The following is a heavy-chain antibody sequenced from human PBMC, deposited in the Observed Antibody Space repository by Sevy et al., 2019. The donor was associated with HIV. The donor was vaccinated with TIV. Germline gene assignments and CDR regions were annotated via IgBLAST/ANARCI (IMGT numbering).Heavy chain of an antibody. CDR1: GDSVSSNSAA. CDR2: TYYRSKWYN. D-gene: IGHD2-21*01. J-gene: IGHJ4*02. CDR3: ARGNPVVNAFMDY. V-gene: IGHV6-1*01. Sequence: SETLSLTCAISGDSVSSNSAAWNWIRQSPSRGLEWLGRTYYRSKWYNDYAVSVKSRITINPDTSKHQFSLQLNAVTPEDTAVYYCARGNPVVNAFMDYWGQGTLVTVSS.